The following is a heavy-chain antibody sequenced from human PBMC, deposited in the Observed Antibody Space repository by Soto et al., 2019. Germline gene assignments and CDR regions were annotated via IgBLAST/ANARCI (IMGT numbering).Heavy chain of an antibody. CDR1: GYTFTSYG. D-gene: IGHD6-6*01. CDR2: ISAYNGNT. CDR3: ARYSSSPHYGMDV. V-gene: IGHV1-18*01. J-gene: IGHJ6*02. Sequence: ASVKVSCKASGYTFTSYGISWVRQAPGQGLEWMGWISAYNGNTNYAQKLQGWVTMTRDTSISTAYMELSRLRSDDTAVYYCARYSSSPHYGMDVWGQGTTVTVSS.